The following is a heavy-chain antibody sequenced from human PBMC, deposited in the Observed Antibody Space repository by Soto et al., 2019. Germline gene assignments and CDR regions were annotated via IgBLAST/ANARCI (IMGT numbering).Heavy chain of an antibody. CDR1: GGTFSSYA. V-gene: IGHV1-69*01. CDR2: IIPIFGTA. Sequence: QVQLVQSGAVVKKPGSSVKVSCKASGGTFSSYAISWVRQAPGQGLEWMGGIIPIFGTANYAQKCRGRVTITADESTSTAYMELSSLRSEDTAVYYCAREYGGNSEGGFWYFDLWGRGTLVTVSS. J-gene: IGHJ2*01. D-gene: IGHD2-21*02. CDR3: AREYGGNSEGGFWYFDL.